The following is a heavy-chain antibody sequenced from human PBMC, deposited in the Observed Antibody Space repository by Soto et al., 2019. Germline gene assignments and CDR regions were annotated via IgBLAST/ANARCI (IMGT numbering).Heavy chain of an antibody. CDR2: ISGSGGST. CDR1: GFTFSSYA. J-gene: IGHJ4*02. Sequence: AGGSLRLSCAASGFTFSSYAMSWVRQAPGKGLEWVSAISGSGGSTYYADSVKGRFTISRDNSKNTLYLQMNSLRAADTAVYYCAKSLASHSNYYDSSGDRAYSCDYWGQGT. V-gene: IGHV3-23*01. D-gene: IGHD3-22*01. CDR3: AKSLASHSNYYDSSGDRAYSCDY.